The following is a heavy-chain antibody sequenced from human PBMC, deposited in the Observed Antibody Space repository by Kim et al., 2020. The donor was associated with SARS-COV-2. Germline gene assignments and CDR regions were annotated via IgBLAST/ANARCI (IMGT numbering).Heavy chain of an antibody. CDR1: GFTFSVYS. CDR3: VRALASIVTPYF. D-gene: IGHD2-15*01. Sequence: GGSLRLSCAASGFTFSVYSMNWVRQAPGKGLEWFAFISGSGSQIDYADSAKGRFTISRENAKNSVTLKMNSLRDEDSALYYWVRALASIVTPYFWGEGTPVTVSS. V-gene: IGHV3-21*01. J-gene: IGHJ4*02. CDR2: ISGSGSQI.